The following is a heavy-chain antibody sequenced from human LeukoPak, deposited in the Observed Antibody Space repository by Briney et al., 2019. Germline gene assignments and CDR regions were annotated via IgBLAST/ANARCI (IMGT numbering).Heavy chain of an antibody. CDR3: AKDEGSYPFGY. V-gene: IGHV3-30*18. J-gene: IGHJ4*02. CDR2: ISYDGSNK. Sequence: PGGSLRLSCAASGFTFSSYGMHWVRQAPGKGLEWVAVISYDGSNKYYADSVKGRFTISRDNSKNTLYLQMNSLRAEDTAVYYCAKDEGSYPFGYWGQGTLVTVSS. CDR1: GFTFSSYG. D-gene: IGHD1-26*01.